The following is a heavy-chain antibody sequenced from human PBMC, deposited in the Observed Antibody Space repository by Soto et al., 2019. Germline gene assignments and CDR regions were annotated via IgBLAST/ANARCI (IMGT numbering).Heavy chain of an antibody. CDR1: GYTFTSYC. Sequence: ASVKVSCKASGYTFTSYCISWVRQAPGQGLEWMGWISAYNGNTNYAQKLQGRVTMTTDTSTSTAYMELRSLRSDDTAVYYCARSTMIVVYPQYWGQGTLVTVSS. CDR2: ISAYNGNT. V-gene: IGHV1-18*01. D-gene: IGHD3-22*01. J-gene: IGHJ4*02. CDR3: ARSTMIVVYPQY.